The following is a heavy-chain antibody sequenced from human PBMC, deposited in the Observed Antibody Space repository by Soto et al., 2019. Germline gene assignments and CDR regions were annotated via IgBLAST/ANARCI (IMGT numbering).Heavy chain of an antibody. CDR1: GGSISSSYW. CDR3: ARSPGNSYGNPFEH. CDR2: VDHTGGT. D-gene: IGHD5-18*01. Sequence: QVQLQESGPGLVKHSGTLSLTCAVSGGSISSSYWWSWARQPPGKGLEWIGEVDHTGGTNYNPSLKRRVSIIGDKSKNQFSLKLSSVTAADTAVYYCARSPGNSYGNPFEHWGQGTMVTVSS. V-gene: IGHV4-4*02. J-gene: IGHJ4*02.